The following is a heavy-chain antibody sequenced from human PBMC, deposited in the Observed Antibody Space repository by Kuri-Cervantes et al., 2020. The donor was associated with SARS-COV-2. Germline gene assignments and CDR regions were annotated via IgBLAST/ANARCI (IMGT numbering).Heavy chain of an antibody. Sequence: ASVKVSCKASGYTFTNNDINWVRQASGQGLEWMGWMNPDTGNAGYAQKFQGRVTITTDESTSTAYMELSSLRSEDTAVYYCARGVGREMLDRASFDYWGQGTLVTVSS. CDR3: ARGVGREMLDRASFDY. D-gene: IGHD5-24*01. V-gene: IGHV1-8*03. CDR1: GYTFTNND. CDR2: MNPDTGNA. J-gene: IGHJ4*02.